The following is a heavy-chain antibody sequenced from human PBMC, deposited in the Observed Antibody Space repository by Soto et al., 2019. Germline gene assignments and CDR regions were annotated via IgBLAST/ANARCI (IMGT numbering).Heavy chain of an antibody. CDR1: GYTFTSYG. CDR2: ISAYNGNT. J-gene: IGHJ6*03. V-gene: IGHV1-18*01. Sequence: QVQLVQSGAEVKKPGASVKVSCKASGYTFTSYGISWVRQAPGEVLEWMGWISAYNGNTNYAQKLQGRVTMTTDPATRTADMEMRSRRSDDTAVYYCSRARWCRHYYLDVWGKGATVTVSS. D-gene: IGHD2-8*01. CDR3: SRARWCRHYYLDV.